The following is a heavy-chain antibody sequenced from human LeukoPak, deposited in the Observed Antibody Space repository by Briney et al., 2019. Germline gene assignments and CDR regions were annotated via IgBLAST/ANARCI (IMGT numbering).Heavy chain of an antibody. CDR3: ASITGVMDYYYYGMDV. J-gene: IGHJ6*02. CDR1: GGSFSGSY. CDR2: INHGGGT. V-gene: IGHV4-34*01. Sequence: SETLSLTCAVYGGSFSGSYWSWIRQPPGKGLEWIGEINHGGGTSYNPSLKSRVTISVDTSKNQFSPKLSSVTAADTAVYYCASITGVMDYYYYGMDVWGQGTTVTVSS. D-gene: IGHD7-27*01.